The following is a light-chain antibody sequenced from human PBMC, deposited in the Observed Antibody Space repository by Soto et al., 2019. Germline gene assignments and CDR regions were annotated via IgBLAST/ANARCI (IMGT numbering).Light chain of an antibody. CDR2: DVN. CDR1: SSDIGAYNF. J-gene: IGLJ2*01. CDR3: TSWTTSTTMI. V-gene: IGLV2-14*03. Sequence: QSALTQPASVSGSPGQSITISCTGTSSDIGAYNFVSWYQQHPGKAPKLMLYDVNIRPSGVSNRFSGSKSGNTASLNISWLQAENEPDYYCTSWTTSTTMIFGGGTKLTVL.